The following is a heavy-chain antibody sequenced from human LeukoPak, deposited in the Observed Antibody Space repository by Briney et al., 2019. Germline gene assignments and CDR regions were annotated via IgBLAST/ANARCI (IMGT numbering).Heavy chain of an antibody. Sequence: SSETLSLTCAVYGGSYSGYYWSWIRQPPGKVLEWIGEINHSGSTNYNPSLKSRVTISVDTSKNQFSLKLSSVTAADTAVYYCARGVTMIESGDYWGQGTLVTVSS. D-gene: IGHD3-22*01. CDR2: INHSGST. CDR1: GGSYSGYY. CDR3: ARGVTMIESGDY. V-gene: IGHV4-34*01. J-gene: IGHJ4*02.